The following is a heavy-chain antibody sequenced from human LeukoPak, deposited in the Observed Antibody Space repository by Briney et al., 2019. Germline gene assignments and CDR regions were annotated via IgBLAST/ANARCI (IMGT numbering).Heavy chain of an antibody. J-gene: IGHJ4*02. V-gene: IGHV4-39*07. Sequence: SETLSLTCTVSGGSLSSSSYYWGWIRQPPGKGLEWIGSIYYSGSTYYNPSLKSRVTISVDTSKNQFSLKLSSVTAADTAVYYCARVGPSRVSMVRGVREDYWGQGTLVTVSS. CDR1: GGSLSSSSYY. CDR2: IYYSGST. D-gene: IGHD3-10*01. CDR3: ARVGPSRVSMVRGVREDY.